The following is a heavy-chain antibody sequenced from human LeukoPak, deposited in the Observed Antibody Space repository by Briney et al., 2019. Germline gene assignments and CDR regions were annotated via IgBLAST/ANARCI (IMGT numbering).Heavy chain of an antibody. CDR2: ISGSADGT. CDR1: GFTFSSYA. V-gene: IGHV3-23*01. J-gene: IGHJ4*02. D-gene: IGHD2-2*02. Sequence: GGSLRLSCAASGFTFSSYAMTWVRQAPGKGLEWVSAISGSADGTYYADSVKGRFTISRDNSKNTLYLQMNSLRAEDTAVYYCAKDQRRGYCSSTSCYIDYWGQGTLVTVSS. CDR3: AKDQRRGYCSSTSCYIDY.